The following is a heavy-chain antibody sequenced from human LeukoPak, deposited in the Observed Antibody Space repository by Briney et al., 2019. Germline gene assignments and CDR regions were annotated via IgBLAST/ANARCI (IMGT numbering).Heavy chain of an antibody. J-gene: IGHJ3*02. CDR3: ARGDVSDAFDI. Sequence: SVKVSCKGSGGTFNSYAIRWVGQAPGQGLEWMGGIIPIFGTANYAQKFQGRVTITADESSSTAYMELSSLRSEDTAVYYCARGDVSDAFDIWGQGTMVTVSS. CDR2: IIPIFGTA. D-gene: IGHD3-16*01. V-gene: IGHV1-69*13. CDR1: GGTFNSYA.